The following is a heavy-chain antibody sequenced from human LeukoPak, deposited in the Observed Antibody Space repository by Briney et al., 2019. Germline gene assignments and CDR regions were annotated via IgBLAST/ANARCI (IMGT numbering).Heavy chain of an antibody. D-gene: IGHD1-26*01. Sequence: GRSLRLSCAASGFTFSSYAMHWVRQAPGKGLEWVAVISYDGSNKYYADSVKGRFTISRDSSKNTLYLQMNSLRAEDTAVYYCASGSYSTADYWGQGTLVTVSS. CDR2: ISYDGSNK. CDR1: GFTFSSYA. J-gene: IGHJ4*02. CDR3: ASGSYSTADY. V-gene: IGHV3-30-3*01.